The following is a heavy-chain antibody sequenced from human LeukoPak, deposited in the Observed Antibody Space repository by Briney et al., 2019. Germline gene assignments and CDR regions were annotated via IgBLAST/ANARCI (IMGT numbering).Heavy chain of an antibody. CDR3: ARDHDCSSTSCFNWFDP. CDR2: TYYRSKWYN. Sequence: SQTLSLTCAISGDSVSSNSAAWNWIRQSPSRGLEWLGRTYYRSKWYNDYAVSVKSRITINPDTSKNQFSLQLNSVTPEDTAVYYCARDHDCSSTSCFNWFDPWGQGTLVTVSS. D-gene: IGHD2-2*01. CDR1: GDSVSSNSAA. V-gene: IGHV6-1*01. J-gene: IGHJ5*02.